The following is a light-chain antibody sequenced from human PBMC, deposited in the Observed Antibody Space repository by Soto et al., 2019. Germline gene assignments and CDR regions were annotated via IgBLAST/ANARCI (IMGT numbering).Light chain of an antibody. J-gene: IGKJ1*01. V-gene: IGKV1-5*03. Sequence: DIQMTQSPSTLSASVGDRVTITCRASQGIGDLLAWYQQKPGKAPKLLIQRASRLETGVPSRSSGSGSGTEFTLTISSLQPDDFATYYCQQYNSYSRTFGQGTKVDIK. CDR1: QGIGDL. CDR2: RAS. CDR3: QQYNSYSRT.